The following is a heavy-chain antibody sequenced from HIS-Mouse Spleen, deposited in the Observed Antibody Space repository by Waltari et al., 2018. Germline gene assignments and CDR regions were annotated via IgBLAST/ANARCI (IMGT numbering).Heavy chain of an antibody. CDR2: INPNRGGT. D-gene: IGHD1-26*01. CDR3: ARRVIVGAYYFDY. Sequence: QVQLVQSGAEVKKPGASVKVSCKASGYTFTGYYMHWVRQAPGQGLEWMGWINPNRGGTNYAQKFQGRVTMTRDTSISTAYMELSRLRSDDTAVYYCARRVIVGAYYFDYWGQGTLVTVSS. V-gene: IGHV1-2*02. J-gene: IGHJ4*02. CDR1: GYTFTGYY.